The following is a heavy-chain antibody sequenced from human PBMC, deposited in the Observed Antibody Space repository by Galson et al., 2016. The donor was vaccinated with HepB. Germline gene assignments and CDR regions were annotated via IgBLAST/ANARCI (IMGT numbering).Heavy chain of an antibody. CDR2: IDGPTPNP. Sequence: SLRLSCAASGFTFRNYALSWVRRAPGKGLEWVSHIDGPTPNPNYADSVRGRFSIYRDNSRDTLYLQMDSLTAEDSAIYYCTTWLSHHFDYWGQGTRVTVSS. V-gene: IGHV3-23*01. J-gene: IGHJ4*02. D-gene: IGHD6-19*01. CDR1: GFTFRNYA. CDR3: TTWLSHHFDY.